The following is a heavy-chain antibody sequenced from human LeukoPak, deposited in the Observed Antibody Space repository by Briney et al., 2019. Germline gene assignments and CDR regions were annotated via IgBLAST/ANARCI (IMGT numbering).Heavy chain of an antibody. J-gene: IGHJ4*02. D-gene: IGHD5-12*01. V-gene: IGHV4-34*01. CDR2: INHSGST. Sequence: SETLSLTCAVYGGSFSGYYWSWIRQPPGKGLEWIGEINHSGSTNYNPSLKSRVTISVDTSKNQFSLKLSSVTAADTAVYYCARTWLRFPFDYWGQGTLVTVSS. CDR1: GGSFSGYY. CDR3: ARTWLRFPFDY.